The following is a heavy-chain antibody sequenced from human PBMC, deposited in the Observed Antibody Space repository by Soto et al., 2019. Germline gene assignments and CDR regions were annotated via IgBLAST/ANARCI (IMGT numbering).Heavy chain of an antibody. CDR3: ACRASEVTTEAGALDI. D-gene: IGHD2-21*02. J-gene: IGHJ3*02. CDR1: GFSLINYN. Sequence: EVQLVESGGGLVKPGGSLRLSCEGSGFSLINYNMNWVRQAPGKGLEWVAYISLIGTYISYADSVKGRGTISRYNAKNLLTLQMDSMSLKATAVYYCACRASEVTTEAGALDIWGQGTMVTVSS. V-gene: IGHV3-21*03. CDR2: ISLIGTYI.